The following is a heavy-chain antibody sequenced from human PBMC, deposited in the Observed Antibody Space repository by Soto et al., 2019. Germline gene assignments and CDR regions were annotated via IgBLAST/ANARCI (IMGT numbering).Heavy chain of an antibody. V-gene: IGHV3-21*01. CDR3: TREPPADPDYGAYPFFDS. J-gene: IGHJ4*02. D-gene: IGHD4-17*01. Sequence: PXECLSLSGVASGFTFSPYNMHWVRQAPGKGLEWVSSVSSSSASIHYVDSVKGRFTISRDNAKNSLYLQMNSLRGEDTAVYYCTREPPADPDYGAYPFFDSWGQGTLVTVSS. CDR1: GFTFSPYN. CDR2: VSSSSASI.